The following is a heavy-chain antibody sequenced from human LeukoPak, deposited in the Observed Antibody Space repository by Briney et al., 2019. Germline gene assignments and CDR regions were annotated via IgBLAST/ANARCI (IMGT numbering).Heavy chain of an antibody. V-gene: IGHV3-30*02. D-gene: IGHD1-7*01. CDR1: GFTFSSYG. J-gene: IGHJ4*02. CDR3: AKGGNNWNYGYAFGY. Sequence: GGSLRLSCAASGFTFSSYGMHWVRQAPGKGLEGVAFIRYDGSNKYYADSVKGRFTISRDNSKNTLYLQMNSLRAEDTAVYYCAKGGNNWNYGYAFGYWGQGTPVTVSS. CDR2: IRYDGSNK.